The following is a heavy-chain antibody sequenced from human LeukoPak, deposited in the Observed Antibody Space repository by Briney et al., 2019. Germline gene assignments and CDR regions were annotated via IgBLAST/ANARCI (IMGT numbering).Heavy chain of an antibody. CDR3: ASFGISWRSSY. CDR1: GFSFSSHW. CDR2: ISDDGSYT. J-gene: IGHJ4*02. V-gene: IGHV3-74*01. D-gene: IGHD2-21*01. Sequence: GGSLRLSCAASGFSFSSHWVHWVRQAPGKGLVWVSRISDDGSYTSNVDSVKGRFTISRDNVNNMLYLHVNSLRAEDTAVYYCASFGISWRSSYWGQGTLVTVSS.